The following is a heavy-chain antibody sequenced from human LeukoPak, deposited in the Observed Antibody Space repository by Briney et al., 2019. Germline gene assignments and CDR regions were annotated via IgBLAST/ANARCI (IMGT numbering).Heavy chain of an antibody. Sequence: ASVKVSCKASGGTFSSYAISWVRQAPGQGLEWVGGIIPILGTANYAQKFQGRVTITTDESTSTAYMELSSLRSEDTAVYYCARGSKVLVAATYDWGQGTLVTVSS. CDR1: GGTFSSYA. D-gene: IGHD2-15*01. CDR3: ARGSKVLVAATYD. V-gene: IGHV1-69*05. J-gene: IGHJ4*02. CDR2: IIPILGTA.